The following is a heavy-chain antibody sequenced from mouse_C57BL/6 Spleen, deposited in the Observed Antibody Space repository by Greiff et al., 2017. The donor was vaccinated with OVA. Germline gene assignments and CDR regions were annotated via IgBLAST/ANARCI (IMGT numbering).Heavy chain of an antibody. CDR2: IDPSDSYT. CDR3: ARGGSDYDGPLFAY. V-gene: IGHV1-69*01. D-gene: IGHD2-4*01. CDR1: GYTFTSYW. Sequence: VQLKQPGAELVMPGASVKLSCKASGYTFTSYWMHWVKQRPGQGLEWIGEIDPSDSYTTYNQKFKGKSTLTVDKSSSTAYMQLSSLTSEDSAVYYCARGGSDYDGPLFAYWGQGTLVTVSA. J-gene: IGHJ3*01.